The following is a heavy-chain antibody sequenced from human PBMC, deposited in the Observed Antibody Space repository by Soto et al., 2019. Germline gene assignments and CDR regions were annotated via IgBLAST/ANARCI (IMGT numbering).Heavy chain of an antibody. CDR1: GGSLSKFY. CDR3: VRDGSKTLRDCFDP. CDR2: VYATGTS. J-gene: IGHJ5*02. Sequence: LSLPCSVSGGSLSKFYWSWIRKTAGKGLEWMGRVYATGTSDYNPSLRSRIAMSVDISRKTFSLRLRSVTAADTGVYYCVRDGSKTLRDCFDPWGQGILVTVSA. V-gene: IGHV4-4*07. D-gene: IGHD4-17*01.